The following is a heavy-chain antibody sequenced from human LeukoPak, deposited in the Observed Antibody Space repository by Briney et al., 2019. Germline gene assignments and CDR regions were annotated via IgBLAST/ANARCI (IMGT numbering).Heavy chain of an antibody. CDR1: GGTFSSYA. CDR3: ARGYMVRGVISGYFDY. CDR2: IIPIFGTA. Sequence: EASVKVSCKASGGTFSSYAISWVRQAPGQGLEWMGGIIPIFGTANYAQKFQGRVTITADESTSTAYMELSSLRAEDTAVYYCARGYMVRGVISGYFDYWGQGTLVTVSS. J-gene: IGHJ4*02. D-gene: IGHD3-10*01. V-gene: IGHV1-69*13.